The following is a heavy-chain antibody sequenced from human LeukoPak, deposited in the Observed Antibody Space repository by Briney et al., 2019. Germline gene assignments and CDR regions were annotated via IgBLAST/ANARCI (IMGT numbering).Heavy chain of an antibody. CDR1: GFTFSRYT. CDR2: ISSGSSTI. Sequence: TGGCLRLSCAASGFTFSRYTMNWVRQAPWKGLEWVSFISSGSSTIYYAVSVKGRFTISRDNAESSLYLQMNSLRDEDTAVYYCARVAEIQLWLRSAFDYWGQGTVVTVSS. J-gene: IGHJ4*02. CDR3: ARVAEIQLWLRSAFDY. D-gene: IGHD5-18*01. V-gene: IGHV3-48*02.